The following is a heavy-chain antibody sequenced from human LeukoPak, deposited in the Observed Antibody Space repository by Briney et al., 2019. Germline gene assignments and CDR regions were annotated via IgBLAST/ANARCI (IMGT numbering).Heavy chain of an antibody. CDR3: AAGGITISPSV. J-gene: IGHJ6*04. D-gene: IGHD3-10*01. CDR1: GYTFTSYY. V-gene: IGHV1-46*01. CDR2: INPSGGST. Sequence: GASVKVSCEASGYTFTSYYMHWVRQAPGQGLEWMGIINPSGGSTSYAQKFQGRVTMTRDTSTSTVYMELSSLRSEDAAVYYCAAGGITISPSVWGKGTTVTVSS.